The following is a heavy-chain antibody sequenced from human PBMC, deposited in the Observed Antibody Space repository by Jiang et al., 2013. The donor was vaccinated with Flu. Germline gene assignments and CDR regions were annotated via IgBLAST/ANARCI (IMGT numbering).Heavy chain of an antibody. CDR3: ARDPEPPIAPPGAGGFDF. Sequence: SGAEVRKPGASVKVSCKASGYTFNSYYLHWVRQAPGRGLEWMGKINPSDGSTSYALKFQGRVTMTRDTSTSTVYMEMSSLKSEDTAIFYCARDPEPPIAPPGAGGFDFWGQGSLVTVSS. V-gene: IGHV1-46*02. D-gene: IGHD6-13*01. CDR2: INPSDGST. J-gene: IGHJ4*02. CDR1: GYTFNSYY.